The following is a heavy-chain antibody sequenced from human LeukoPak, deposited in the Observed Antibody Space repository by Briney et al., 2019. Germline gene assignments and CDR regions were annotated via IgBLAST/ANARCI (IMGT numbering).Heavy chain of an antibody. CDR1: GFTFSSYA. V-gene: IGHV3-23*01. Sequence: GGSLRLSCVASGFTFSSYAMTWVRQAPGKGLEWVSVISSSGGGTYYADSVKGRFTISRDNSKNTLYLQMNSLRAEDTAVYYCAKGAAGIAAAGNGDFDYWGQGTLVTVSS. CDR3: AKGAAGIAAAGNGDFDY. J-gene: IGHJ4*02. CDR2: ISSSGGGT. D-gene: IGHD6-13*01.